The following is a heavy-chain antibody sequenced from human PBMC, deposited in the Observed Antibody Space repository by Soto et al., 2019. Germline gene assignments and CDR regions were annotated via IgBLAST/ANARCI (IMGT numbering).Heavy chain of an antibody. V-gene: IGHV4-31*03. D-gene: IGHD4-17*01. CDR2: IYYSGST. J-gene: IGHJ4*02. CDR3: ARNGDDYGDYFDY. CDR1: GGSISSGGYY. Sequence: QVQLQESGPGLVKPSQTLSLTCTVSGGSISSGGYYWSWIRQHPGKGLEWIGYIYYSGSTYYNPSLKSRVTISVDTSKNQFSLKLSSVTAADTAVNYCARNGDDYGDYFDYWGQGTLVTVSS.